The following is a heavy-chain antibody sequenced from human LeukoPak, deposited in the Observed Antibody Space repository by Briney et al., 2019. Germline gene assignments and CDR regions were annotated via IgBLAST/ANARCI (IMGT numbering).Heavy chain of an antibody. CDR1: RYSFTSYW. V-gene: IGHV5-10-1*01. Sequence: GESLQISCKGSRYSFTSYWISWVRQMPGKGLEWMGRIDPSDSYTNYHPSFQGHVTISADKSISTACLQWSSLKASDTAMYYCVAGDVVVPAGPLHYWGQGTLVTVPS. J-gene: IGHJ4*02. CDR2: IDPSDSYT. D-gene: IGHD2-2*01. CDR3: VAGDVVVPAGPLHY.